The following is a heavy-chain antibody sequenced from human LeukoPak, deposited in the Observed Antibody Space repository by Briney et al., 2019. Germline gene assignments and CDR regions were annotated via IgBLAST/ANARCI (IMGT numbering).Heavy chain of an antibody. CDR2: IYYSGST. D-gene: IGHD5-18*01. J-gene: IGHJ4*02. Sequence: SETLPLTCTVSGGSISSYYWSWIRQPPGKGLAWIGYIYYSGSTNYNPSLKSRVTISVDTSKNQFSLKLSSVTAADTAVYYCARVLGYGYGYYFDYWGQGTLVTVSS. V-gene: IGHV4-59*01. CDR1: GGSISSYY. CDR3: ARVLGYGYGYYFDY.